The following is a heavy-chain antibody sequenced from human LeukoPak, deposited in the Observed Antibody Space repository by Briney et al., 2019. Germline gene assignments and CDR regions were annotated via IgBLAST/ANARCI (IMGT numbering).Heavy chain of an antibody. CDR3: ARMNSGWGPFFDY. D-gene: IGHD6-19*01. CDR2: IYYSGST. Sequence: SETLSLTCTVSGGSISSYYWSWIRQPPGKGLEWIGYIYYSGSTSYNPSLKSRVTISVDTSKNQFSLKLSSVTAADTAVYYCARMNSGWGPFFDYWGQGTLVTVSS. CDR1: GGSISSYY. V-gene: IGHV4-59*01. J-gene: IGHJ4*02.